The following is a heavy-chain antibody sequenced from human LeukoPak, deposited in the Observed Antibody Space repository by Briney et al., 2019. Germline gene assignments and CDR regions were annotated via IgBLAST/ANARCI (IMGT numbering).Heavy chain of an antibody. J-gene: IGHJ2*01. V-gene: IGHV3-15*01. CDR1: RFTFSNAW. Sequence: GGALRLSCAASRFTFSNAWMNWVRQAPGKGLEWVGRIRSTTDGQTTDYAAPVKGRFTISREDSQNTLHLHMKSLKTEDTAVYYCTTDPMVWFAFDLWGRGTLVTVSS. D-gene: IGHD3-10*01. CDR3: TTDPMVWFAFDL. CDR2: IRSTTDGQTT.